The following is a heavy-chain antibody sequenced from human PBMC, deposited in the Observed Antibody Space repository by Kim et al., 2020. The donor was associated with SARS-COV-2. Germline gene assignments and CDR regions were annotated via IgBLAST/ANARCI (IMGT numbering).Heavy chain of an antibody. Sequence: GGSLRLSCIVSGFTFNRYAMHWVRQAPGKGLEWVGGFSLDSNRIDYADSVKGRFTISRDFAKNSLYLQLNSLRVDDTALYYCGKDLVPAGLDVWGQGTT. V-gene: IGHV3-9*01. CDR2: FSLDSNRI. CDR1: GFTFNRYA. D-gene: IGHD2-8*02. J-gene: IGHJ6*02. CDR3: GKDLVPAGLDV.